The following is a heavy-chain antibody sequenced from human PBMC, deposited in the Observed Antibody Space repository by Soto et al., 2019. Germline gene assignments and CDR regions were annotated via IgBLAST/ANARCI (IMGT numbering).Heavy chain of an antibody. CDR3: TMAIVVVPPAPSDALDI. V-gene: IGHV1-46*03. Sequence: QVQLVQSGAEVREPGASVKVSCKASGYTFTNHYIHWVRQAPGQGLEWMGIINPNWGSTTYAQKCHVRLAVTRDTSTSTVYMELSSLRSEDTADYYCTMAIVVVPPAPSDALDIWGQGTMVTVSS. J-gene: IGHJ3*02. CDR1: GYTFTNHY. CDR2: INPNWGST. D-gene: IGHD2-2*03.